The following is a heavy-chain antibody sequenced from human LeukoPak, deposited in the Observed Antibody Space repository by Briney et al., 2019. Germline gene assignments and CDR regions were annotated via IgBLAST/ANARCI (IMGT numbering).Heavy chain of an antibody. D-gene: IGHD3-3*01. CDR2: IYHSGST. Sequence: PSQTLSLTCTVSGGSISSGGYYWSWIRQPPGKGLEWIGYIYHSGSTYYNPSLKSRVTISVDRSKNQFSLKLSSVTAADTAVYYCARDGPYYDFWSGYSTRGQESDYWGQGTLVTVSS. CDR3: ARDGPYYDFWSGYSTRGQESDY. J-gene: IGHJ4*02. CDR1: GGSISSGGYY. V-gene: IGHV4-30-2*01.